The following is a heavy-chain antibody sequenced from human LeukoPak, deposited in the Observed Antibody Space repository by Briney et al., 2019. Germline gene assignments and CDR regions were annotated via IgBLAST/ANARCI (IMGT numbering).Heavy chain of an antibody. CDR1: GFTFSSYA. CDR2: ISYDGSNK. J-gene: IGHJ4*02. V-gene: IGHV3-30-3*01. Sequence: GGSLRLSCAASGFTFSSYAMHWVRQAPGKGLEWVAVISYDGSNKYYADSVKGRFTISRDNSKNTLYLQMNSLRAEDTAVYYCAREQDISYWGQGTLVTVSS. CDR3: AREQDISY. D-gene: IGHD3-9*01.